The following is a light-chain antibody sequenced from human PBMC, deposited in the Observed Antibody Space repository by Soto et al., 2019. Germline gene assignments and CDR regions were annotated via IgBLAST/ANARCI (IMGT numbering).Light chain of an antibody. J-gene: IGKJ4*01. CDR1: QSVSSN. V-gene: IGKV3-15*01. CDR2: VAS. CDR3: QQYNNWPPLS. Sequence: IVMTQSPATLSVSPGKRATLSCRAGQSVSSNLAWYQQKPGQAPRLLIYVASTRATGIPARFSGSGSGTEFTLTISSLQSEDFAVYYCQQYNNWPPLSFGGGTKVDIK.